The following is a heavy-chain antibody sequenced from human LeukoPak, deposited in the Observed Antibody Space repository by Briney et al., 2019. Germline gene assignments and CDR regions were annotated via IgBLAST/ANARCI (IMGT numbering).Heavy chain of an antibody. CDR2: INPNSGGT. D-gene: IGHD3-3*01. CDR3: ARDLYYDFWSGYCDY. CDR1: GYTFTGYY. V-gene: IGHV1-2*02. Sequence: GASVKVSCKASGYTFTGYYMHWVRQAPGQGLEWMGWINPNSGGTNYAQKFQGRVTMTRETSIRPAYMELSRLRSDDTAVYYCARDLYYDFWSGYCDYWGQGTLVTVSS. J-gene: IGHJ4*02.